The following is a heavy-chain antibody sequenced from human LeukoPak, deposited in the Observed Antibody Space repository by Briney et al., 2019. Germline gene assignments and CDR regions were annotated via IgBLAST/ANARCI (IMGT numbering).Heavy chain of an antibody. CDR3: ARADCSGSTCYLRRSWFDP. D-gene: IGHD2-2*01. V-gene: IGHV3-21*01. Sequence: GGSLRLSSAASGFTFSSFDINWVRQAPGQGLEWVSSISTSSRYIYYRDSVKGRFTISRDDAKNSLYLQMNSLRVEDTAVYYCARADCSGSTCYLRRSWFDPWGQGTLVTVSS. J-gene: IGHJ5*02. CDR2: ISTSSRYI. CDR1: GFTFSSFD.